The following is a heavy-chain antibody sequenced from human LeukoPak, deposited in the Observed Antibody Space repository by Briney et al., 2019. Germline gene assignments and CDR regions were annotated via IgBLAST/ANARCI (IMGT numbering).Heavy chain of an antibody. CDR3: ARWLYSGSYNWYCDL. V-gene: IGHV4-39*01. CDR2: MSYSGST. Sequence: SETLSLTRTVSGGSISTSTYYWGSIRQPPGKGLEWIGSMSYSGSTYNNPTLKSRVAISVDPSKSQFSVKLSSVTAPDTAVYYGARWLYSGSYNWYCDLWARGTVDSV. CDR1: GGSISTSTYY. J-gene: IGHJ2*01. D-gene: IGHD1-26*01.